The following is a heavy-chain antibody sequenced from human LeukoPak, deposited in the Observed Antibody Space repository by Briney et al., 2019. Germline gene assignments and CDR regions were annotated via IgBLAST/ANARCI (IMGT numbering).Heavy chain of an antibody. CDR1: DDSISANTYY. Sequence: SETLSLTCTVSDDSISANTYYWSWIRQPPGKGLEWVATLHYRGTPYYSPPLSSRISIFVDTSKRQFSLKLRSVTASDTAVYYCTRGGDPYKVGNFWGQGTLVTVSS. CDR2: LHYRGTP. J-gene: IGHJ4*02. CDR3: TRGGDPYKVGNF. V-gene: IGHV4-39*01. D-gene: IGHD2-21*01.